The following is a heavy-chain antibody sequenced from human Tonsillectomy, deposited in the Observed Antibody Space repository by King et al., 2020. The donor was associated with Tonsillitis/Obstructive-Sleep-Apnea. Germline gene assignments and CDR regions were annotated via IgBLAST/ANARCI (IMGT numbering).Heavy chain of an antibody. Sequence: VQLQQSGPGLVKPSETLSLTCAISGDSFSSNSSAWTWIRQSPSGGLEWLGRTYYRSKWYHDYAISVKSRITINPDTSKNQFSLQLNSVTPEDTAVYYCAREGAGFFYWGQGTLVTVSS. D-gene: IGHD4/OR15-4a*01. J-gene: IGHJ4*02. CDR3: AREGAGFFY. CDR2: TYYRSKWYH. CDR1: GDSFSSNSSA. V-gene: IGHV6-1*01.